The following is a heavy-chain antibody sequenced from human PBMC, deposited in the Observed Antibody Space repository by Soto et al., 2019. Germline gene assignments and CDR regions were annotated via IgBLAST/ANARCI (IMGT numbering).Heavy chain of an antibody. Sequence: SETLSLTCNVSGGSVSSGLFYWSWVRQPPGKGLEWIGYIHYSGTTNYSPSLRGRVSISVDTSKNQFSLRLSSVTAADTAVYYCARVYFRGAYNCFDPWGQGTLVT. J-gene: IGHJ5*02. CDR1: GGSVSSGLFY. V-gene: IGHV4-61*01. D-gene: IGHD3-9*01. CDR2: IHYSGTT. CDR3: ARVYFRGAYNCFDP.